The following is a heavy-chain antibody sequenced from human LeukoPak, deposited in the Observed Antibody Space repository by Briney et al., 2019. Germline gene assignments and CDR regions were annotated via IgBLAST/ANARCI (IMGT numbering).Heavy chain of an antibody. Sequence: GGSLRLSCAASGFTFSSYAMSWVRQAPGKGLEWVSGISGTGGSTYYADSVKGRFTISRDNSKNTLYLQMNSLRAEDTAVYYCAREDTFAPFSYWGQGTLVTVSS. V-gene: IGHV3-23*01. CDR3: AREDTFAPFSY. CDR2: ISGTGGST. J-gene: IGHJ4*02. CDR1: GFTFSSYA. D-gene: IGHD5-18*01.